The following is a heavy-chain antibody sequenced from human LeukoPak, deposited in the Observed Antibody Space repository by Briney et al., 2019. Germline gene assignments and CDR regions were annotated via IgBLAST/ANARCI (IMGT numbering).Heavy chain of an antibody. D-gene: IGHD3-16*02. J-gene: IGHJ5*02. Sequence: ASVKVSCKASGYTFTSYAMNWVRQAPGQGLEWMGWINPNTGNPTYAQGFTGRFVFSLDTSVSTTYLQISSLKAEDTAVYYCGRAYQPLGGLSFPDQWGQGTLVTVSS. CDR1: GYTFTSYA. CDR3: GRAYQPLGGLSFPDQ. V-gene: IGHV7-4-1*02. CDR2: INPNTGNP.